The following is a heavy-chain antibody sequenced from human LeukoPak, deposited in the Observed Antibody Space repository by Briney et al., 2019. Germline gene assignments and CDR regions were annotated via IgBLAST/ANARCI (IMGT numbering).Heavy chain of an antibody. Sequence: SETLSLTCAVYGGSFSGYYWSWIRQPPGKGLEWIGEINHSGSTNYNPSLKSRVTISVDTSKNQFSLKLSSVTAADTAVYYCVRDLSESSSFGSWGQGTLVTVSS. CDR1: GGSFSGYY. V-gene: IGHV4-34*01. CDR3: VRDLSESSSFGS. J-gene: IGHJ4*02. CDR2: INHSGST. D-gene: IGHD5/OR15-5a*01.